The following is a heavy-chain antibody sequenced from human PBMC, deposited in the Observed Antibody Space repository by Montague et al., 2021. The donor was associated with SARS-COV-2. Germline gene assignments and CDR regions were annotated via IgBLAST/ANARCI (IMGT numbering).Heavy chain of an antibody. D-gene: IGHD6-13*01. Sequence: CAISGDSVSSNTAAWNWIRQSPSRGLVWLGRTFYRSKWYDEFAESVKSRISINADTSKNEVSLQLKYVTPEDTAMYYCARDSRNWYGPIGFDIWGQGTVVTVS. V-gene: IGHV6-1*01. CDR3: ARDSRNWYGPIGFDI. J-gene: IGHJ3*02. CDR2: TFYRSKWYD. CDR1: GDSVSSNTAA.